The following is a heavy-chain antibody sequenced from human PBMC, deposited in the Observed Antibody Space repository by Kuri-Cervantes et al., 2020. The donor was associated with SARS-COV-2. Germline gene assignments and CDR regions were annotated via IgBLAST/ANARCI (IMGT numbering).Heavy chain of an antibody. Sequence: GGSLRLSCAASGFTVSSYAMSWVRQAPGKGLEWVSSMSAGGASTFYADSVKGRFTISRDSVRNILYLQMSSLRPEDSALYYCARHHPKYGSRSYTNDAFDVWGQGTMVTVSS. CDR1: GFTVSSYA. CDR2: MSAGGAST. J-gene: IGHJ3*01. CDR3: ARHHPKYGSRSYTNDAFDV. D-gene: IGHD3-10*01. V-gene: IGHV3-23*01.